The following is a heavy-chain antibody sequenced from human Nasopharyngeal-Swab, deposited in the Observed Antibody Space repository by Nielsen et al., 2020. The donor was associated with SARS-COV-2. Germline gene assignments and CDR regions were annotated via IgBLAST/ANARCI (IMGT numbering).Heavy chain of an antibody. CDR3: ARTFLTRAATNAFDI. J-gene: IGHJ3*02. Sequence: SETLSLTCAVYGGSFSGYYWSWIRQPPGKGLKWIGEINHSGSTNYNPSLKSRVTISVDTSKNQFSLKLSSVTAADTAVYYCARTFLTRAATNAFDIWGQGTMVTVSS. CDR2: INHSGST. CDR1: GGSFSGYY. V-gene: IGHV4-34*01. D-gene: IGHD2-15*01.